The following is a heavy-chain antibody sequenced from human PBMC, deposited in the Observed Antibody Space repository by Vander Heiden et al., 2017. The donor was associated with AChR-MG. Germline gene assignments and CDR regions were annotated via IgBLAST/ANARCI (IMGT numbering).Heavy chain of an antibody. CDR2: ISGSDGRV. Sequence: EVQLLEAGGGLVRRGGSRSLSGAASGPTFPNAAMSWGPPAPGNGLEWVAGISGSDGRVYYADSVKGRFTIARDNSKDTLYLQMHSLTDEDTALYYCAKGVFVVVVVGTQDNCFDAWGQGTLVTVSS. J-gene: IGHJ5*02. CDR3: AKGVFVVVVVGTQDNCFDA. D-gene: IGHD2-15*01. CDR1: GPTFPNAA. V-gene: IGHV3-23*01.